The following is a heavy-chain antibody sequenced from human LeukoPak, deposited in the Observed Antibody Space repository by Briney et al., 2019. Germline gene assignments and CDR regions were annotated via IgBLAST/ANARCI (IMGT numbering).Heavy chain of an antibody. CDR3: ARIKGTRIGYSRYFDS. CDR2: INHSGST. V-gene: IGHV4-34*01. D-gene: IGHD5-18*01. J-gene: IGHJ4*02. CDR1: GGSLSGYY. Sequence: SETLSLTCAVYGGSLSGYYWSWIRQPPGKGLEWIGEINHSGSTNYNPSLKSRVTISGDTSKNQFSLKLSSVTAADTAVYYCARIKGTRIGYSRYFDSWGQGTPVTVSS.